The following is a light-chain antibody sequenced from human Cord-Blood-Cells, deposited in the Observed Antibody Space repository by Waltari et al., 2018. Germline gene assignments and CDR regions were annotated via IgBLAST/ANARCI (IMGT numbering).Light chain of an antibody. CDR1: QSISSY. J-gene: IGKJ1*01. CDR3: QQSYSTPRT. V-gene: IGKV1-39*01. Sequence: DIQMTQSPSSLSASVGDRVTITCRASQSISSYLNWYQQKPGKAPKLLIYAASSLQSGVPSMFSGSGSGTDFTLTISSLQPEDFATYYCQQSYSTPRTFGQGT. CDR2: AAS.